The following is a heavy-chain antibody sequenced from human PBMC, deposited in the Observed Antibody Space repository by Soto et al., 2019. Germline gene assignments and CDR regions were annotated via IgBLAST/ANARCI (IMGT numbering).Heavy chain of an antibody. V-gene: IGHV3-73*01. D-gene: IGHD5-18*01. Sequence: PGGSLRLSCAASGFTFSNAWMNWVRQAPGKGPEWVGRIRSKANSYATAYAASVKGRFTISRDDSKNTAYLQMNSLKTEDTAVYYCTTSTGYSYGYWGQGILVTVSS. CDR2: IRSKANSYAT. CDR1: GFTFSNAW. J-gene: IGHJ4*02. CDR3: TTSTGYSYGY.